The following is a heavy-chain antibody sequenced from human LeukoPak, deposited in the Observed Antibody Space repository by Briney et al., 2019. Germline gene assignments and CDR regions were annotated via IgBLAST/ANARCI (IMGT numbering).Heavy chain of an antibody. CDR3: ASRRTAYCGGDCPEGY. CDR2: ISRSSTYI. V-gene: IGHV3-21*01. J-gene: IGHJ4*02. D-gene: IGHD2-21*02. Sequence: GGSLRLSCAASGFTFSSYSMNWVRQAPGKGLEWVSSISRSSTYIYYADSVKGRFTISRDNAKNSLYLQMNSLRAEDTAVYYCASRRTAYCGGDCPEGYWGQGTLVTVSS. CDR1: GFTFSSYS.